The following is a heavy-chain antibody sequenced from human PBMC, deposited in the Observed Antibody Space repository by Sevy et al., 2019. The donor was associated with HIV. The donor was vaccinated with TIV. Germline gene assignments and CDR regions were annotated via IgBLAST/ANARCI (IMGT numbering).Heavy chain of an antibody. CDR1: GYTFTGYY. D-gene: IGHD6-19*01. Sequence: ASVKVSCKASGYTFTGYYMHWVRQAPGQGLEWMGWINPNSGGTNYAQKFQGRVTMTRDTSISTAYMELGRLSSDDTAVYYCARVLPLEAGAVFAFDIWGQGTMVTVSS. J-gene: IGHJ3*02. CDR3: ARVLPLEAGAVFAFDI. CDR2: INPNSGGT. V-gene: IGHV1-2*02.